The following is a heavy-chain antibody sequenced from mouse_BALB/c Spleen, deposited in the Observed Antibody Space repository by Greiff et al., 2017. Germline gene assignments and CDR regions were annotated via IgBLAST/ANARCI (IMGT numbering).Heavy chain of an antibody. CDR1: GFSLSTSGMG. CDR3: ARRASLGDLYAMDY. D-gene: IGHD3-3*01. CDR2: IYWDDDK. V-gene: IGHV8-12*01. J-gene: IGHJ4*01. Sequence: QVTLKESGPGILQPSQTLSLTCSFSGFSLSTSGMGVSWIRQPSGKGLEWLAHIYWDDDKRYNPSLKSRLTISKDTSSNQVFLKITSVDTADTATYYGARRASLGDLYAMDYWGQGTSVTVSS.